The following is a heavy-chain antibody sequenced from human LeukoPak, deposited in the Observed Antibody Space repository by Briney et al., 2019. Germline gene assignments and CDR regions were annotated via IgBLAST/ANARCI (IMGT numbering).Heavy chain of an antibody. Sequence: GGSLRLSCAASGFTVSSSYMSWVRQAPGKGLEWVSVIYSGGSTNYADSVKGRFTISRDNSKNTLYLQMSSLRAEDTALYYCARDGDNGARYFQHWGQGTLVTVSS. D-gene: IGHD4-17*01. CDR3: ARDGDNGARYFQH. CDR2: IYSGGST. V-gene: IGHV3-53*01. J-gene: IGHJ1*01. CDR1: GFTVSSSY.